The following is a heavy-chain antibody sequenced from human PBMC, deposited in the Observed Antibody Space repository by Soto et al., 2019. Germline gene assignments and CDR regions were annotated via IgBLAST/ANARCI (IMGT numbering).Heavy chain of an antibody. CDR1: GGSISSYY. CDR2: IYYSGST. D-gene: IGHD6-13*01. V-gene: IGHV4-59*01. Sequence: SETLSLTCAVSGGSISSYYWSWIRQPPGKGLEWIGDIYYSGSTNYNPSLKSRVTISVDTSKNQFSLKLGSGTAADTAVYYCAKGIAAAVPRGMDGRGQGTTVTVS. CDR3: AKGIAAAVPRGMDG. J-gene: IGHJ6*02.